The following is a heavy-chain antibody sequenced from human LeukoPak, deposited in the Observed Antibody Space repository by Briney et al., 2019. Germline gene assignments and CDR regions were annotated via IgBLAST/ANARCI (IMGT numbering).Heavy chain of an antibody. V-gene: IGHV3-21*01. J-gene: IGHJ4*02. CDR2: ISVRSNYI. D-gene: IGHD3-22*01. CDR1: GYTFSSFS. Sequence: GGSLRLSCAASGYTFSSFSINWVRQAPGKGLEWVSSISVRSNYIYYADSVRGRSSISRDDARDSLYLQMNSLRAEDTAVYYCVRLRRNSDTSGYYYYYDFWGQGTLVTVSS. CDR3: VRLRRNSDTSGYYYYYDF.